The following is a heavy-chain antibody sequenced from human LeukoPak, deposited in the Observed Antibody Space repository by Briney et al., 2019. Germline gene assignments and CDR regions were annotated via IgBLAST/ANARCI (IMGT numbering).Heavy chain of an antibody. CDR2: ISRSSRNI. CDR3: ARSSPLTMVKSNYYYYGMDV. J-gene: IGHJ6*02. D-gene: IGHD3-10*01. Sequence: GGSLRLSCAASGFIFSSYSMSWVRQAPGKGLEWISYISRSSRNIYYADSVKGRFTISRDNAKSSLYLQTNSLRGEDTAVYYCARSSPLTMVKSNYYYYGMDVWGQGTTVTVSS. CDR1: GFIFSSYS. V-gene: IGHV3-48*04.